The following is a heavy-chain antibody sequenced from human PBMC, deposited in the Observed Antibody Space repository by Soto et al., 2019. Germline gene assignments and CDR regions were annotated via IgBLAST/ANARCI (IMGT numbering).Heavy chain of an antibody. Sequence: QVQLVQSGAEVKKPGSSVKVSCKASGGTFSSYAISWVRQAPGQGLEWMGGIIPIFGTANYAQKFQGRVTITADESTSTAYMELSSLRSEDTDVYYCARDASGYYGSGSQYNWFDPWGQGTLVTVSS. CDR2: IIPIFGTA. CDR1: GGTFSSYA. J-gene: IGHJ5*02. D-gene: IGHD3-10*01. V-gene: IGHV1-69*12. CDR3: ARDASGYYGSGSQYNWFDP.